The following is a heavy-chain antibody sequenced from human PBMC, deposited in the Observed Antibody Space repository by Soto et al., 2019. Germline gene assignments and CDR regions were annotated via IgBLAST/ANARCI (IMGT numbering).Heavy chain of an antibody. CDR3: ARVSTGGSCDY. D-gene: IGHD3-16*01. Sequence: QVQLVQSGAEVKKPGASVKVSCKASGYTFTTYYIHWVRQAHGRGLEWMGIIYPSGGGTNYAQELQDRVTMTWDTSTNTVYMELSSLRSEDTAVYYCARVSTGGSCDYWGQGTLVTVSS. CDR2: IYPSGGGT. V-gene: IGHV1-46*01. CDR1: GYTFTTYY. J-gene: IGHJ4*02.